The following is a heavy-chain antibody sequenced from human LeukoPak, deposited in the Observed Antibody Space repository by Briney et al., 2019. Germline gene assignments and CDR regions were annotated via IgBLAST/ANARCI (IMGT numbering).Heavy chain of an antibody. D-gene: IGHD3-22*01. CDR3: ARSVVVIDVFDI. V-gene: IGHV3-64*01. CDR1: GLTFSSFA. J-gene: IGHJ3*02. CDR2: ISSNGDST. Sequence: GGSLRLSCAASGLTFSSFAMHWVRQAPGKGLEYVSGISSNGDSTYYANSVKGRFTISRDNSKNTLYLQMGSLRAEDMAVYYCARSVVVIDVFDIWGQGTMVTVSP.